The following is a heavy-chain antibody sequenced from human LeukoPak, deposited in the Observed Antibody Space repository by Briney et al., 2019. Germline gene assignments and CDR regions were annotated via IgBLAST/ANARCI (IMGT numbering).Heavy chain of an antibody. J-gene: IGHJ4*02. V-gene: IGHV3-7*01. CDR2: VDHDGSGD. CDR3: AREQWWRLDY. D-gene: IGHD2-21*02. CDR1: GFTFGSFY. Sequence: GGSLRLSRAASGFTFGSFYMSWVRQAPGKGLEWVAKVDHDGSGDHYVDSVRGRFTISRDNAKSSVYLEMNNLRADDTAVYYCAREQWWRLDYWGQGALVTVSS.